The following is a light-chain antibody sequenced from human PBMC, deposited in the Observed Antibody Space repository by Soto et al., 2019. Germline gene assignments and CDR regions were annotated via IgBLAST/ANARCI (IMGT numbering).Light chain of an antibody. V-gene: IGKV3-20*01. CDR3: QQYGSSTT. Sequence: EIGLTQSPGTLSLSPGESATLSCRASQSVPNNHVAWYQQKSGQAPRPLMFGASLRAAGVPDRFRGSGSGTDFTLTISRLEPEDFAVYHCQQYGSSTTFGQGTKVDIK. CDR1: QSVPNNH. J-gene: IGKJ1*01. CDR2: GAS.